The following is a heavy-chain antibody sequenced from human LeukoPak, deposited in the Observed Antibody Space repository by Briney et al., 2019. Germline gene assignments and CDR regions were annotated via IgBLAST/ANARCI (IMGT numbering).Heavy chain of an antibody. CDR2: INIAGSST. V-gene: IGHV3-74*01. Sequence: PGGSLRLSCAASGFSFSTYWMHWARQAPGKGLVWVSRINIAGSSTNYADSVKGRFTISRDNAKNTLYLQMNSLRAEDTAVYYCARGRGSITMVRGVMPDYWGQGTLVTVSS. CDR1: GFSFSTYW. D-gene: IGHD3-10*01. CDR3: ARGRGSITMVRGVMPDY. J-gene: IGHJ4*02.